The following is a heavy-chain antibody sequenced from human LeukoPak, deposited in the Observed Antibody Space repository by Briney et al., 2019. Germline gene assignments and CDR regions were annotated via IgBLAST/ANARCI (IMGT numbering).Heavy chain of an antibody. CDR3: ARDFGVVHNVVQH. D-gene: IGHD3-3*01. Sequence: SVKVSCKASGGTFSSYAISWVRQAPGQGLEWTGGIIPIFGTANYAQKFQGRVTITADESTSTAYMELSSLRSEDTAVYFCARDFGVVHNVVQHWGQGTLVTVSS. J-gene: IGHJ1*01. CDR1: GGTFSSYA. V-gene: IGHV1-69*13. CDR2: IIPIFGTA.